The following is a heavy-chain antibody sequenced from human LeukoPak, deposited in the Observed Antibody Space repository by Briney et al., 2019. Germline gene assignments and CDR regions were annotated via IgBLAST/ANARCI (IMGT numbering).Heavy chain of an antibody. CDR2: VNGASDYI. D-gene: IGHD5-18*01. Sequence: GGSLRLSCAASGFNFSDYSMTWVRQAPGKGLEWVSSVNGASDYIYYAGSVKGRFTIARDNAKNSVYLQMHSLRTEDTAVYYCARDLSGVTGYTYGRGIDYWGQGTLVTVSS. J-gene: IGHJ4*02. CDR1: GFNFSDYS. V-gene: IGHV3-21*01. CDR3: ARDLSGVTGYTYGRGIDY.